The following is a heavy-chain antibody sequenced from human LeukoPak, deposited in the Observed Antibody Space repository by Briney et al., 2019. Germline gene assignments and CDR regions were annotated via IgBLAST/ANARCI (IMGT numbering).Heavy chain of an antibody. CDR1: GGSISSSSYY. V-gene: IGHV4-39*01. Sequence: SETLSLTCTVSGGSISSSSYYWGWIRQPPGKGLEWIGSIYYSGSIYYNPSLKSRVTISVDTSKNQFSLKLSSVTAADTAVYYCARRSLGTIDYWGQGTLVTVSS. J-gene: IGHJ4*02. CDR3: ARRSLGTIDY. CDR2: IYYSGSI. D-gene: IGHD3/OR15-3a*01.